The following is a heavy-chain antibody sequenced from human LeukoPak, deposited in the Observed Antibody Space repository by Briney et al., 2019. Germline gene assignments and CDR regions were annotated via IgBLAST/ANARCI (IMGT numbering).Heavy chain of an antibody. V-gene: IGHV5-51*01. CDR2: IYPGDADT. CDR3: ARLDESSPAAGRSDYYYGMDV. Sequence: GESLKISCKGAGYSFTSYWSGLLRQMPGKGLEWMGIIYPGDADTRYCPSFQGHVTISADKSISTAYLQWSSLTASDAAKYDCARLDESSPAAGRSDYYYGMDVWGQSTTVSVSS. D-gene: IGHD6-13*01. CDR1: GYSFTSYW. J-gene: IGHJ6*02.